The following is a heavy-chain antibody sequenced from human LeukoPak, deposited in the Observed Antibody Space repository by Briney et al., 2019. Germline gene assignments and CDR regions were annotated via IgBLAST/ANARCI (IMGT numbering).Heavy chain of an antibody. V-gene: IGHV3-7*03. CDR3: AARSSGNPYF. Sequence: GGSLRLSCTASGLTLSNYWMIWVRRAPGKGLQWVAKIKQDGSEKYYVDSVKGRFTISRDNAENSLYLQMNSLRVEDTAVYYCAARSSGNPYFWGQGTLVTVSS. J-gene: IGHJ4*02. CDR2: IKQDGSEK. CDR1: GLTLSNYW. D-gene: IGHD1-26*01.